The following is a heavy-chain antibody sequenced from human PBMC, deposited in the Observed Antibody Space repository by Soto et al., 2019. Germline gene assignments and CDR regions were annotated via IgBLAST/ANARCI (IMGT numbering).Heavy chain of an antibody. CDR1: GFTFSSYG. V-gene: IGHV3-30*18. Sequence: GGSLRLSCAASGFTFSSYGMHWVRQAPGKGLEWVAVISYDGSNKYYADSVKGRFTISRDNSKNTLYLQMNSLRAEDTAVYYCAKAGWQQPPRHNWFDPWGQGTLVTVSS. CDR2: ISYDGSNK. D-gene: IGHD6-13*01. J-gene: IGHJ5*02. CDR3: AKAGWQQPPRHNWFDP.